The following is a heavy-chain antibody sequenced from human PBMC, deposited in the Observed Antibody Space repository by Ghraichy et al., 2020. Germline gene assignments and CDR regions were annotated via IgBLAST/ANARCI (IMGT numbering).Heavy chain of an antibody. CDR3: ALGGDTKGYYAPWNY. V-gene: IGHV4-59*01. J-gene: IGHJ4*02. CDR2: VHYSGST. D-gene: IGHD3-22*01. Sequence: SETLSLTCSLSGGSISHYWWSWLRQAPGEGPQWIGEVHYSGSTNYVPSLKSRLTISLDTTRDQFFLRLTSVTAADTAVYYCALGGDTKGYYAPWNYWGQGILVTVSS. CDR1: GGSISHYW.